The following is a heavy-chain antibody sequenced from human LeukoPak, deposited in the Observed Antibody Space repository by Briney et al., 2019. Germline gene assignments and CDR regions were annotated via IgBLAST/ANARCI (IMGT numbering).Heavy chain of an antibody. D-gene: IGHD3-3*01. Sequence: ASVKVSCKASRYTFTGYYMHWVRQAPGQGLEWMGWINPHSGDTNFAQKFQGRVIMTRDTSTTTAYMELNSLTSYDTALYYCARGSLTGVDGVVPRAFVIWGQGTMVTVSS. CDR3: ARGSLTGVDGVVPRAFVI. CDR2: INPHSGDT. J-gene: IGHJ3*02. V-gene: IGHV1-2*02. CDR1: RYTFTGYY.